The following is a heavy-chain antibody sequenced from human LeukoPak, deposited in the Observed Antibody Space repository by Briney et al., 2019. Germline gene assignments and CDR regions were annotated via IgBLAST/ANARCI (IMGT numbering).Heavy chain of an antibody. CDR1: GFTFSSYS. CDR2: ISSSSSYI. CDR3: ARDNWGYYDAFDI. Sequence: GGSLRLSCAASGFTFSSYSMNWVRQAPGKGLEWVSSISSSSSYIYYADSVKGRFTISRDNAKNSLYLQMNSLRAEDTAVYYCARDNWGYYDAFDIWGQGTMVTVSS. J-gene: IGHJ3*02. D-gene: IGHD7-27*01. V-gene: IGHV3-21*01.